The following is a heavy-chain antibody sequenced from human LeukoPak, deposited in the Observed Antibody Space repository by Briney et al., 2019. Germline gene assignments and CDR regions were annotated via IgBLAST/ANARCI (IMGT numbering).Heavy chain of an antibody. Sequence: SETLSLTCTVSGVSVSSGSYYWSWIRQPPGKGLEWIGCIYYSGSTNYNPSLKSRVTISVDTSKNQFSLKLSSVTAADTAVYYCARAQPTMVRGVYFDYWGQGTLVTVSS. CDR1: GVSVSSGSYY. CDR2: IYYSGST. CDR3: ARAQPTMVRGVYFDY. J-gene: IGHJ4*02. D-gene: IGHD3-10*01. V-gene: IGHV4-61*01.